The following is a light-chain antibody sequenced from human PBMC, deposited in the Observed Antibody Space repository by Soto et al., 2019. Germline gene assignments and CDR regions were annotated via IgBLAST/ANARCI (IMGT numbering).Light chain of an antibody. Sequence: EIVLTQSPATLSFSPGERATLSCRSSQSVSSYLAWYQQKPGQAPRLLIYDASNRATGIPARFSGSGSGTDFSLTISSLEPEDFAVYCCQQRSNWPNWTFGQGTKVDIK. CDR3: QQRSNWPNWT. CDR1: QSVSSY. CDR2: DAS. V-gene: IGKV3-11*01. J-gene: IGKJ1*01.